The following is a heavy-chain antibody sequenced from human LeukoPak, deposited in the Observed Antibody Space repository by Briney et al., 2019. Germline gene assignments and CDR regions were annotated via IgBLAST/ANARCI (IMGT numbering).Heavy chain of an antibody. J-gene: IGHJ4*02. D-gene: IGHD6-13*01. CDR3: ARWSSLAAAKAFDY. CDR2: IYYSGST. V-gene: IGHV4-31*03. Sequence: SEILSLTCTVSGGSINSGGYYWSWIRQHPGKGLEWIGYIYYSGSTYYNPSLKSRVTISVDTSKRQFSLKLNSVTAADTAVYYCARWSSLAAAKAFDYWGQGTLVTVSS. CDR1: GGSINSGGYY.